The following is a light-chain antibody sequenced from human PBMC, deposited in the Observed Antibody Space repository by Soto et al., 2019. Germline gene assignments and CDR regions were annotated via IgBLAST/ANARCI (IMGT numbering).Light chain of an antibody. J-gene: IGKJ4*01. CDR2: AAS. CDR3: QQYNKGTLT. V-gene: IGKV3-15*01. CDR1: HSVXSN. Sequence: IVLTQSAATLSVSPGERATLSCRATHSVXSNLGWYQQKPGQAPRVLXDAASTSAKGSPATLSGSGSATEFTRTISSLHSDDCDGYYLQQYNKGTLTFGGGTKVDIK.